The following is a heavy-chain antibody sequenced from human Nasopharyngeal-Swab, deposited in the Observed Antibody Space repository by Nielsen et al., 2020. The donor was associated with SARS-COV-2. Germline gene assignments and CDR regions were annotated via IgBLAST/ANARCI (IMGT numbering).Heavy chain of an antibody. CDR1: GGTFSSYD. CDR3: ARDSGSSSRYYYYYMDV. Sequence: SVKVSCKASGGTFSSYDISWVRQAPGKGLEWMGRIIPIFGTANYAQKFQGRVTITADESTSPAYMELSSLRSEDTAVYYCARDSGSSSRYYYYYMDVWGKGTTVTVSS. CDR2: IIPIFGTA. D-gene: IGHD1-26*01. J-gene: IGHJ6*03. V-gene: IGHV1-69*13.